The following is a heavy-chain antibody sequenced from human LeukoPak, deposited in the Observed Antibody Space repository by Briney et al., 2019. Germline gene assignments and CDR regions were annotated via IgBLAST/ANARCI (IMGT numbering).Heavy chain of an antibody. CDR1: GFTFSSYG. CDR3: AKGKMVRGVPDAFDI. D-gene: IGHD3-10*01. V-gene: IGHV3-30*18. CDR2: ISYDGSNK. J-gene: IGHJ3*02. Sequence: TGRSLRLSCAASGFTFSSYGMHWVRQAPGKGLEWVAVISYDGSNKYYADSVKGRFTISRDNSKNTLYLQMNSLRAEDTAVYYCAKGKMVRGVPDAFDIWGQGTMVTVSS.